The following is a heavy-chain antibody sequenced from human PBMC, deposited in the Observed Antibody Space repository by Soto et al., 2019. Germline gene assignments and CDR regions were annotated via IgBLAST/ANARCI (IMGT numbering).Heavy chain of an antibody. CDR2: MNTNSGNT. J-gene: IGHJ4*02. V-gene: IGHV1-8*01. D-gene: IGHD3-9*01. Sequence: QVQLVQSGAEVKKPGASVKVSCKASGYTFTSYDINWVRQATGQGLEWMGWMNTNSGNTGYAQKFQGRVTMTRNTSISTAYMELSSLRSEDTAVYYCARGNVLRYFDWLSNPPDYWGQGTLVTVSS. CDR3: ARGNVLRYFDWLSNPPDY. CDR1: GYTFTSYD.